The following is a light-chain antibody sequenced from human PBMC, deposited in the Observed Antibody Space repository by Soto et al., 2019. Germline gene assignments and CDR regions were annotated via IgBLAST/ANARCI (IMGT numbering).Light chain of an antibody. CDR3: QQYYGSPLT. CDR2: WAS. Sequence: DIVMTQSPDSLAVSLGERATINCKSSQSVFYSSNSKNYLAWYQQKPGQPPKLLIYWASTRESGVPDRFRGSGSGTDFTLTISSLQAEDVAVYYCQQYYGSPLTFGGGTKVEIK. V-gene: IGKV4-1*01. CDR1: QSVFYSSNSKNY. J-gene: IGKJ4*01.